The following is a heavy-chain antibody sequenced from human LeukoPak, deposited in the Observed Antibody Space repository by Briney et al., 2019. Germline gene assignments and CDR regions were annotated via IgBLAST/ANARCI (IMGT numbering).Heavy chain of an antibody. CDR3: RRVIAGDIDY. Sequence: GGSLRLSCAASGFTFSGHSMTWVRQAPGKGLEWVANINLDGSERFYVDFVKGRFTISRDNADNSMYLQMNSLRAEDTAVYYCRRVIAGDIDYWGQGTLVTVSS. CDR2: INLDGSER. D-gene: IGHD4-17*01. J-gene: IGHJ4*02. V-gene: IGHV3-7*01. CDR1: GFTFSGHS.